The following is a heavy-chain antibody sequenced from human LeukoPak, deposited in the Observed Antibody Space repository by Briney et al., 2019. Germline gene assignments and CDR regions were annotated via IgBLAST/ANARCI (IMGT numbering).Heavy chain of an antibody. CDR2: ISYDGSNK. CDR1: GFTFSSYA. CDR3: ARDRILNPSNYYYGMDV. J-gene: IGHJ6*02. V-gene: IGHV3-30*04. Sequence: GGSLRLSCAASGFTFSSYAMHWVRQAPGKGLEWVAVISYDGSNKYYADSVKGRFTTSRDNSKNTLYLQMNSLRAEDTAVYYCARDRILNPSNYYYGMDVWGQGTTVTVSS. D-gene: IGHD2-15*01.